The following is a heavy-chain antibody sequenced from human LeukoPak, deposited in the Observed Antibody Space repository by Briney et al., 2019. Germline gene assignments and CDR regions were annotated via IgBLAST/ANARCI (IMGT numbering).Heavy chain of an antibody. Sequence: ASVKVSCKASGYTFTGYYMHWVRQAPGQGLEWMGWINPNSGGTNYAQKFQGRVTMTRDTSISTAYMELSRLRSDDTAVYYCARADPTTYYYGSGSWFDPWGQGILVTVSS. CDR1: GYTFTGYY. CDR3: ARADPTTYYYGSGSWFDP. D-gene: IGHD3-10*01. J-gene: IGHJ5*02. CDR2: INPNSGGT. V-gene: IGHV1-2*02.